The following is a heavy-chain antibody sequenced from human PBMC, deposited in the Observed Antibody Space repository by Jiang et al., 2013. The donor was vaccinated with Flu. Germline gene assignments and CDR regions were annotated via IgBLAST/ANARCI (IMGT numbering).Heavy chain of an antibody. CDR3: ARKLAYLGFWFDP. CDR2: INHSGST. CDR1: GGSFSGYY. D-gene: IGHD2/OR15-2a*01. J-gene: IGHJ5*02. Sequence: ELLKPSETLSLTCAVYGGSFSGYYWSWIRQPPGKGLEWIGEINHSGSTNYNPSLKSRVTISVDTSKNQFSLKLSSVTAADTAVYYCARKLAYLGFWFDPWGQGTLVTVSS. V-gene: IGHV4-34*01.